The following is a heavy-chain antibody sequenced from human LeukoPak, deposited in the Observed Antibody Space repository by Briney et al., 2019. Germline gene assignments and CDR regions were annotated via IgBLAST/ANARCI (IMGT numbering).Heavy chain of an antibody. D-gene: IGHD1-26*01. J-gene: IGHJ4*02. Sequence: GGSLRLSCAASGFTFDNYAMHWVRQAPGKGLEWVSGMSWNSGSIGYADSVKGRFTISRDNAKKSLYLQMNSLRAEDMALYYCAKDSGGGSPWYFDYWGQGTLVTVSS. CDR2: MSWNSGSI. CDR1: GFTFDNYA. CDR3: AKDSGGGSPWYFDY. V-gene: IGHV3-9*03.